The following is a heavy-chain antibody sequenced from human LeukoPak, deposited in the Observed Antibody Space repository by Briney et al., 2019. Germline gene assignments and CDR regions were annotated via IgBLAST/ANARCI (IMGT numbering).Heavy chain of an antibody. CDR2: ISCSSSDI. CDR1: GFIFSSYS. Sequence: PGGSLRLSCAASGFIFSSYSVNWVRQAPGKGLEWVSSISCSSSDIYYAGSVKGRFTISRDNAKNSLYLQMNSLRAEDTAVYYCARHFDAFDIGGQGTMVTVSS. V-gene: IGHV3-21*01. J-gene: IGHJ3*02. CDR3: ARHFDAFDI.